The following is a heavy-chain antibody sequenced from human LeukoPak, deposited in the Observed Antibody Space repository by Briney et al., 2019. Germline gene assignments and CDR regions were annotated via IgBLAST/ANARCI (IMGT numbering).Heavy chain of an antibody. V-gene: IGHV4-4*07. CDR2: IYTSGST. D-gene: IGHD3-9*01. CDR1: GGSISSYY. J-gene: IGHJ6*03. CDR3: ARGPDTYYYYYYMDV. Sequence: SETLSLTCTVSGGSISSYYWSWIRQPAGKGLEWIGRIYTSGSTNYNPSLKSRVTMSVDTSKNQFSLKLSSVTAADTAVYYCARGPDTYYYYYYMDVWGKGTTVTVSS.